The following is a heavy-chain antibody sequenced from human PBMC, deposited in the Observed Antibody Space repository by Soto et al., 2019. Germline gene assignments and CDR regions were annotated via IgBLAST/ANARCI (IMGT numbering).Heavy chain of an antibody. Sequence: SVKVSCKASGGTFSRYTVTWVRQAPGQGLEWMGGITPMFGTPSYAQKFQGRVTITADESTSTAYMELSSLRSEDTAMYYCARDGTLYDSSAYYYLYWGQGTLVTVS. CDR1: GGTFSRYT. CDR2: ITPMFGTP. D-gene: IGHD3-22*01. J-gene: IGHJ4*02. CDR3: ARDGTLYDSSAYYYLY. V-gene: IGHV1-69*13.